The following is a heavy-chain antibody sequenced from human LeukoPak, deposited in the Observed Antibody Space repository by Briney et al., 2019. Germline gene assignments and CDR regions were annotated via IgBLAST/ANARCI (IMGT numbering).Heavy chain of an antibody. CDR1: GFTFSSYE. Sequence: PGGSLRLSCAASGFTFSSYEMNWVRQAPGKGLEWVSYISSSGSTIYYADSVKGRFTISRDNAKNSLYLQMNSLRVEDTAVYFCAKDRGWTGRGPFDYWGQGTLVTVSS. V-gene: IGHV3-48*03. CDR3: AKDRGWTGRGPFDY. J-gene: IGHJ4*02. CDR2: ISSSGSTI. D-gene: IGHD3-10*01.